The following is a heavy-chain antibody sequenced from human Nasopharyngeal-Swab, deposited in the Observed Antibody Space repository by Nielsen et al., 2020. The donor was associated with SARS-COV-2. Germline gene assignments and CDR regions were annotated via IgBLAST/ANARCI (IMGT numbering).Heavy chain of an antibody. D-gene: IGHD6-13*01. CDR2: ISSSSSYI. V-gene: IGHV3-21*04. Sequence: GGSLRLSCAASGFTFSSYSMNWVRQAPGKGLEWVSSISSSSSYIYYADSVKGRFTISRDNAKNSLYLQMNSLRAEDTAVYYCAKDSVGGTAAGTEADYWGQGTLVTVSS. CDR1: GFTFSSYS. J-gene: IGHJ4*02. CDR3: AKDSVGGTAAGTEADY.